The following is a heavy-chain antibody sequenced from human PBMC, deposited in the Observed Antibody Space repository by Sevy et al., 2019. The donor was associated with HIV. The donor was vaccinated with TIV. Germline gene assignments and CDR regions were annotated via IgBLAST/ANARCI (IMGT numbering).Heavy chain of an antibody. J-gene: IGHJ4*02. V-gene: IGHV1-2*02. CDR2: INTNSGDTGT. Sequence: TSVKVSCKTSGYTFTGNYIHWVRQAPGQGLEWMGWINTNSGDTGTKYEQKFQGRVTMTSDRSINTVYMDLTRLSPDDTAVYYCAREGYDLWSGYSAHYFDYWGQGTLVTVSS. D-gene: IGHD3-3*01. CDR3: AREGYDLWSGYSAHYFDY. CDR1: GYTFTGNY.